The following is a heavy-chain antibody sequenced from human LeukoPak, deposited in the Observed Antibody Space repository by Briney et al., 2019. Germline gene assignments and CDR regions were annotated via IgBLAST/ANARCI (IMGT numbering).Heavy chain of an antibody. CDR3: AKAIYSSNRMDV. Sequence: PGGSLRLSCAASGFTFSSYAMSWVRQAPGKGLEWVSAISGSGGSTYYADSVKGRFTISRDNSKNTPYLQMNSLRAEDTAVYYCAKAIYSSNRMDVWGQGTTVTVSS. J-gene: IGHJ6*02. CDR1: GFTFSSYA. CDR2: ISGSGGST. V-gene: IGHV3-23*01. D-gene: IGHD6-13*01.